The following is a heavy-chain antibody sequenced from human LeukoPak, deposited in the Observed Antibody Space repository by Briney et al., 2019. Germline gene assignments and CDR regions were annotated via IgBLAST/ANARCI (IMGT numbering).Heavy chain of an antibody. Sequence: ASVKVSCKASGYTFTGYYMHWVRQAPGQGLEWMGWINPNSGGTNYAQKFQGRVTMTRDTSISTAYMELSRLRSDDTAVYYCARSNWNYDPFDYWGQGTLVTVSS. CDR3: ARSNWNYDPFDY. CDR2: INPNSGGT. CDR1: GYTFTGYY. J-gene: IGHJ4*02. D-gene: IGHD1-7*01. V-gene: IGHV1-2*02.